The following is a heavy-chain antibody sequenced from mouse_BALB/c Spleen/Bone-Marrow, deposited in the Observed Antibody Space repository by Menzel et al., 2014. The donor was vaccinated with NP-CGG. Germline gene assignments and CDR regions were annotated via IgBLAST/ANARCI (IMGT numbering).Heavy chain of an antibody. D-gene: IGHD4-1*01. CDR2: IDPANGNT. Sequence: EVQLQQSGAELVKPGASVKLSCTASGFNIKDTYMHWVKQRPEQGLEWIGRIDPANGNTKYDPKFPGKATITADTSSNTAYLQRSSLTSEDTAVYYCARWEYYAMDYWGQGTSVTVSS. V-gene: IGHV14-3*02. CDR3: ARWEYYAMDY. J-gene: IGHJ4*01. CDR1: GFNIKDTY.